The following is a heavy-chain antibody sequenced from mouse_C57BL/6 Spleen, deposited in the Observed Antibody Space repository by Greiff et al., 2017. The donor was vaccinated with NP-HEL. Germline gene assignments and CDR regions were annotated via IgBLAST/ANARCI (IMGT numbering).Heavy chain of an antibody. CDR2: INPYNGGT. J-gene: IGHJ4*01. CDR3: ARDGSSSYYAMDY. V-gene: IGHV1-19*01. CDR1: GYTFTDYY. D-gene: IGHD1-1*01. Sequence: EVKLMESGPVLVKPGASVKMSCKASGYTFTDYYMNWVKQSHGKSLEWIGVINPYNGGTSYNQKFKGKATLTVDKSSSTAYMELNSLTSEDSAVYYCARDGSSSYYAMDYWGQGTSVTVSS.